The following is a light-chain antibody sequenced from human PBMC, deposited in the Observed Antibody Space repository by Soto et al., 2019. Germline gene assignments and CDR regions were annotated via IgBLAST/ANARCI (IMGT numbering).Light chain of an antibody. CDR2: DAS. J-gene: IGKJ1*01. V-gene: IGKV1-5*01. CDR3: QQYNSYSPWT. CDR1: QSISSW. Sequence: DIQLTQSPSTLSASVGDRVTITCRASQSISSWLAWYQQKPGNAPKLLIYDASSVESGVPSRFSGSGSGTESTLTISSLQPADFATYYCQQYNSYSPWTFGPGTKVEIK.